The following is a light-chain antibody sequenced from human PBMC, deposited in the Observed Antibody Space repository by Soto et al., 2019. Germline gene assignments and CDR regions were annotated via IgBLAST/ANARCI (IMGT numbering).Light chain of an antibody. V-gene: IGLV2-8*01. J-gene: IGLJ1*01. Sequence: QSVLAQLPSASGSPGQSVTISCTGTSSDVGGYNYVSWYQQHPGKAPRLMIYDVIKRPSGVPDRFSGSKSGNTASLTVPGLQAEDEADYYCSSYAGSTNFVFGPGTKVTVL. CDR2: DVI. CDR1: SSDVGGYNY. CDR3: SSYAGSTNFV.